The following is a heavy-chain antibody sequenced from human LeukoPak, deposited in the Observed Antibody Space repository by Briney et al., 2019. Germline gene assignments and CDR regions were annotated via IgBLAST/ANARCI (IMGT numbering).Heavy chain of an antibody. CDR3: TTDLDSSGYPPIDY. J-gene: IGHJ4*02. V-gene: IGHV3-15*01. D-gene: IGHD3-22*01. CDR2: IKSKTDGGTT. CDR1: GSTFSNAW. Sequence: GGSLRLSCAASGSTFSNAWMSWVRQAPGKGLEWVGRIKSKTDGGTTDYAAPVKGRFTISRDDSKNTLYLQMNSLKTEDTAVYYCTTDLDSSGYPPIDYWGQGTLVTVSS.